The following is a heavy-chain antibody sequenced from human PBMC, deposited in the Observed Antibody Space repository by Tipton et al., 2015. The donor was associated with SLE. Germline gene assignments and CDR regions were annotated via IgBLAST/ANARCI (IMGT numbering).Heavy chain of an antibody. Sequence: TLSLTCTVSGGSISSHYWSWIRQPPGKGLEWIGYIYYSGSTNYNPSLKSRVTISVDTSKNQFSLKLSSVTAADTAVYYCARDPGSGGGYFAYWGQGTLVTVSS. D-gene: IGHD6-19*01. CDR1: GGSISSHY. CDR3: ARDPGSGGGYFAY. J-gene: IGHJ4*02. CDR2: IYYSGST. V-gene: IGHV4-59*11.